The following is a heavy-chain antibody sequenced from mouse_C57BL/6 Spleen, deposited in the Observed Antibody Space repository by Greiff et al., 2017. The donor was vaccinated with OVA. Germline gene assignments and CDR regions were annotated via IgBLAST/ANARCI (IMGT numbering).Heavy chain of an antibody. D-gene: IGHD1-1*01. CDR1: GYTFTSYW. Sequence: QVQLQQPGAELVMPGASVKLSCKASGYTFTSYWMHWVKQRPGQGLEWIGEIDPSDGFHNYNQQFKGKSTLTVDKSSSTAYMQLSSLTSEDSAVYYCARYYYGTFDYWGQGTTLTVSS. CDR2: IDPSDGFH. CDR3: ARYYYGTFDY. V-gene: IGHV1-69*01. J-gene: IGHJ2*01.